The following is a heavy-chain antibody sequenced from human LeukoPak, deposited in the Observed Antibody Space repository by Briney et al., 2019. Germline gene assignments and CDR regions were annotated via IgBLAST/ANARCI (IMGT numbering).Heavy chain of an antibody. J-gene: IGHJ5*02. CDR1: GGPISSHY. Sequence: PSETLSLTCTVSGGPISSHYWSWIRQPPGRGLEWIGYIHYSGNTDYNPSLKSRVTISVDTSKNQFSLKLSSVTAADTAVYYCARVAHCSGTDCYYAGWFDPWGQGTLVTVSS. D-gene: IGHD2-2*01. CDR2: IHYSGNT. V-gene: IGHV4-59*11. CDR3: ARVAHCSGTDCYYAGWFDP.